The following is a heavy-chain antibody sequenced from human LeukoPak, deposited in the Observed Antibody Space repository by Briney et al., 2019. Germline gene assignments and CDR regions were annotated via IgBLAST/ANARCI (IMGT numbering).Heavy chain of an antibody. V-gene: IGHV3-21*01. D-gene: IGHD4-17*01. Sequence: GGSLRLSCAASGFTFSSYSMNWVRQAPGKGLEWVSSISSSSSYIYYADSVKGRFTISRDNAKNSLYLQMNSLRAEDTAVYYCARTPIYYGAPFDYWGQGTLVTVSS. J-gene: IGHJ4*02. CDR2: ISSSSSYI. CDR1: GFTFSSYS. CDR3: ARTPIYYGAPFDY.